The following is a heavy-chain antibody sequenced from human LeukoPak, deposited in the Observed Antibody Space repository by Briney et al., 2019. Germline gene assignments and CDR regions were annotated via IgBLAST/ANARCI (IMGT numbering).Heavy chain of an antibody. CDR3: ARQSFGSGSRDDALDI. V-gene: IGHV1-18*01. Sequence: ASVRVSCKASGYTFTNYGISWARQAPGQGLEWMGWISAYNGNTNYAQKLQGRVTMTTVTSTSTAYMEVRSLRSDDTAMYYCARQSFGSGSRDDALDIWGQGTVVTVSS. CDR1: GYTFTNYG. J-gene: IGHJ3*02. CDR2: ISAYNGNT. D-gene: IGHD3-10*01.